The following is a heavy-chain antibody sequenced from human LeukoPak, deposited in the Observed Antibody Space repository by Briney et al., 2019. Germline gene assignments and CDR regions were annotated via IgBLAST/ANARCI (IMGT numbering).Heavy chain of an antibody. CDR1: GFAFSGDN. V-gene: IGHV3-21*01. Sequence: PGGSLRLSCAASGFAFSGDNMNWVRQAPGEGLEWVSFIGTSGSYIKYADSVKGRFTISRDNAKNSLYLQMNSLRAEDTAMYFCARDRAIDIRAYDIWGQGTMVTVSS. J-gene: IGHJ3*02. CDR3: ARDRAIDIRAYDI. CDR2: IGTSGSYI. D-gene: IGHD5-12*01.